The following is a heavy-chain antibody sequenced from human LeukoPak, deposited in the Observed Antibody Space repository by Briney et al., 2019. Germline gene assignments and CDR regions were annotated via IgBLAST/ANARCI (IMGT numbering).Heavy chain of an antibody. D-gene: IGHD2-15*01. V-gene: IGHV1-2*02. J-gene: IGHJ6*02. CDR2: IRPNSGGT. CDR3: ASGYCSGGSCYFYYYYGMDV. CDR1: GYTFTGYY. Sequence: ASVKVSCKASGYTFTGYYMHWVRQAPGQGLEWMGWIRPNSGGTNYAQKFQGRVTMTRDTSISTAYMELSRLRSDDTAVYYCASGYCSGGSCYFYYYYGMDVWGQGTTVTVSS.